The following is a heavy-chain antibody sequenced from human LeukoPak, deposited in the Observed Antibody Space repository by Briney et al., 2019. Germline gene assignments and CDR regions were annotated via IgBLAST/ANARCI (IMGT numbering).Heavy chain of an antibody. D-gene: IGHD3-10*01. CDR1: RYTLTGYY. CDR3: ARDSPTSGGY. J-gene: IGHJ4*02. Sequence: ASVKDSCKDSRYTLTGYYMHCVRQAPGQGLEWMGWIKPNSGGKNYAQKFQGRVTMTRDTSISTAYMELSRLRSDDTAVYYCARDSPTSGGYWGQGTLVTVSS. V-gene: IGHV1-2*02. CDR2: IKPNSGGK.